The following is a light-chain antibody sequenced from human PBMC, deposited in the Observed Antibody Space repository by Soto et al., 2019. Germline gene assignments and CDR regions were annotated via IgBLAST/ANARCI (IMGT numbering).Light chain of an antibody. CDR1: QSVSSKY. V-gene: IGKV3-20*01. CDR3: QLYDPSPPYT. CDR2: GAS. Sequence: EIVLTQSPGTLSLSPGDRATLSCRASQSVSSKYLVWYQQKPGQAPRLLIYGASSRATGIPDRFSGSGSETDFTLTISRLEPDDFAVYYCQLYDPSPPYTFGPGTKLEIK. J-gene: IGKJ2*01.